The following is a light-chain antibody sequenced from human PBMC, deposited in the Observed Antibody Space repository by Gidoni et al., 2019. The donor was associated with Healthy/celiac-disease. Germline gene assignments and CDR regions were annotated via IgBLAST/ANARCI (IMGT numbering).Light chain of an antibody. J-gene: IGKJ4*01. Sequence: ESVLTQSPATLSLSPGERATLSCRASQSVSSYLAWYQQQPGQAPRLLIYDASTRATGIPARFSGSVSGTDFTLTISSLEPEDFAVYYCQQRSNWPRFGGGTKVEIK. V-gene: IGKV3-11*01. CDR3: QQRSNWPR. CDR1: QSVSSY. CDR2: DAS.